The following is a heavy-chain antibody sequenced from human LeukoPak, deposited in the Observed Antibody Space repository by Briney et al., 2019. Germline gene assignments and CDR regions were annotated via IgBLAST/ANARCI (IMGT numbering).Heavy chain of an antibody. J-gene: IGHJ2*01. CDR2: FDPEDGET. Sequence: ASVKVSCKVSGYTLTELSMHWVRQAPGKGLEWMGGFDPEDGETIYAQKFQGRVTMTEDTSTDTAYTELSSLRSEDTAVYYCATPPPKLKHYGDYYWYFDLWGRGTLVTVSS. CDR1: GYTLTELS. D-gene: IGHD4-17*01. CDR3: ATPPPKLKHYGDYYWYFDL. V-gene: IGHV1-24*01.